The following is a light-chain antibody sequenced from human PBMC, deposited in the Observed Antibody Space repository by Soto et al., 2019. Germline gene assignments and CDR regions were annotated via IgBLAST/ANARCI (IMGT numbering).Light chain of an antibody. Sequence: ENVLNQSPSTRSLYQVERANLSCWASQSVDSNLAWYQQKPGQAHRLLIYGAFKRATGIPPTFSGSGSGTDFTLTIRSLEPEDSAVYYCQKRTVWPPVTFGTGTRLELK. CDR3: QKRTVWPPVT. V-gene: IGKV3-11*01. J-gene: IGKJ5*01. CDR2: GAF. CDR1: QSVDSN.